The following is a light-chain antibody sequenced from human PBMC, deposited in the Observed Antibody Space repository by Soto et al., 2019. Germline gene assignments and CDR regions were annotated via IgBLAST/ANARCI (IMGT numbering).Light chain of an antibody. CDR2: DVS. CDR3: QHRANWPPSVT. J-gene: IGKJ4*01. Sequence: EVVLTQSPATLSLSPRARATLSCRASQSVGNFLAWYQQKPGQAPRIIIYDVSNRATGIPARFGGSGSGTDFTLTIRKLEPEDFAVYYCQHRANWPPSVTFGGGTRV. CDR1: QSVGNF. V-gene: IGKV3-11*01.